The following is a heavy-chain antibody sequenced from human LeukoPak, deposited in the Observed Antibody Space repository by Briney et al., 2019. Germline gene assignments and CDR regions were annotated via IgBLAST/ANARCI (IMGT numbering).Heavy chain of an antibody. CDR3: ARGRYSTYYGMDV. CDR2: IYSGGST. J-gene: IGHJ6*02. Sequence: PGGSLRLSCAASGFTVSSNYMSWVRQAPGKGLEWVSVIYSGGSTYYADSVKGRFTISRDNSKNTLYLQMNSLRAEDTAVYYCARGRYSTYYGMDVWGQGTTVTVSS. CDR1: GFTVSSNY. D-gene: IGHD5-18*01. V-gene: IGHV3-53*01.